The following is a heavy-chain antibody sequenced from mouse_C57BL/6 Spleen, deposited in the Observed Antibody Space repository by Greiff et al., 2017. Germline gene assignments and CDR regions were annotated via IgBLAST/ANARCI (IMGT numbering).Heavy chain of an antibody. Sequence: QVQLQQPGAELVKPGASVKMSCKASGYTFTSYWITWVKQRPGQGLEWIGDIYPGSGSTNYNEKFKSKATLTVDTSSSTASMQLSSLTSEDSAVYYCAREGALYLPRGYFDYWGQGTTLTVSS. CDR1: GYTFTSYW. CDR2: IYPGSGST. J-gene: IGHJ2*01. V-gene: IGHV1-55*01. D-gene: IGHD3-1*01. CDR3: AREGALYLPRGYFDY.